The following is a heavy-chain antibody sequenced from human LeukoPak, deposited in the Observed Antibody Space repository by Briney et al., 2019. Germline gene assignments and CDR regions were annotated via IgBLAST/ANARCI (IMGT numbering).Heavy chain of an antibody. CDR1: GYTFTSYD. J-gene: IGHJ4*02. CDR2: MNPNSGNT. Sequence: ASVKVSCKASGYTFTSYDINWVRQATGQGLEWMGWMNPNSGNTGYAQKFQGRVTMTRNTSISTAYMELSSLRSEDTAVYYCARDREHCSGGSCYRYYFDYWGQGTLVTVSS. CDR3: ARDREHCSGGSCYRYYFDY. V-gene: IGHV1-8*01. D-gene: IGHD2-15*01.